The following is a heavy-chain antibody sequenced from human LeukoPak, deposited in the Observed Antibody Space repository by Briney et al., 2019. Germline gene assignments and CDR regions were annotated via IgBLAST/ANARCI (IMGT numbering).Heavy chain of an antibody. CDR2: INPNSGGT. CDR3: ARRLTKGSGTPGY. D-gene: IGHD1-1*01. CDR1: GYTFTSYY. V-gene: IGHV1-2*02. J-gene: IGHJ4*02. Sequence: ASVKVSCKASGYTFTSYYMHWVRQAPGQGLEWMGWINPNSGGTNYAQKFQGRVTMTRGTSISTAYMELSRLRSDDTAVYYCARRLTKGSGTPGYWGQGTLATVSS.